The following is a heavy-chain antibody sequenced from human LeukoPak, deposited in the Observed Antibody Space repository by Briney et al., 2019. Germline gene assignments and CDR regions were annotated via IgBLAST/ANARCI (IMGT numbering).Heavy chain of an antibody. J-gene: IGHJ3*02. V-gene: IGHV3-23*01. D-gene: IGHD3-16*01. CDR1: GFTFSSYA. Sequence: GGSLRLSCADSGFTFSSYAMSWVRQAPGKGLEWVSAISGSGGSTYYADSVKGRFTISRDNSKNTLYLQMNSLRAEDTAVYYCAKDLTSGATRLAAMGTHAFDIWGQGTMVTVSS. CDR2: ISGSGGST. CDR3: AKDLTSGATRLAAMGTHAFDI.